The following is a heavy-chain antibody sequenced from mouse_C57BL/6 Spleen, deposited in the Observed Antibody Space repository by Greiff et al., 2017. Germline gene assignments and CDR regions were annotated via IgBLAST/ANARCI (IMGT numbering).Heavy chain of an antibody. D-gene: IGHD2-1*01. CDR1: GFTFSSYG. Sequence: EVMLVESGGDLVKPGGSLKLSCAASGFTFSSYGMSWVRQTPDKRLEWVATISSGGSYTYYPDSVKGRFTISRDNAKNTLYLQMSSLKSEDTAMYYCARPVYYGNPWYFDVWGTGTTVTVSS. V-gene: IGHV5-6*01. CDR3: ARPVYYGNPWYFDV. J-gene: IGHJ1*03. CDR2: ISSGGSYT.